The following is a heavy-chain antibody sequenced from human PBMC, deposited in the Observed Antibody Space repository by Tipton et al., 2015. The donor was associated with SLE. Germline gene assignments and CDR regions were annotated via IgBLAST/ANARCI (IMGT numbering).Heavy chain of an antibody. J-gene: IGHJ5*01. V-gene: IGHV4-38-2*02. CDR2: MQHNGST. CDR1: LYSIGSGFY. Sequence: TLSLTCTVSLYSIGSGFYWDSVRQAPGKGLEWVATMQHNGSTYYNPSLRSRVAVSMDTSRNQFSLRLKSVTAAETAVYYCATGHFDFWGQGRLVSVYS. CDR3: ATGHFDF. D-gene: IGHD7-27*01.